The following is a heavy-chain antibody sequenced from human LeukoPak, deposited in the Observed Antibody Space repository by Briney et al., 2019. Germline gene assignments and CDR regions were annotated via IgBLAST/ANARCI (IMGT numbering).Heavy chain of an antibody. V-gene: IGHV1-18*01. J-gene: IGHJ4*02. CDR1: GYTFTTYA. CDR3: ARDPNAMVTSLFDY. CDR2: ISAYYGNT. Sequence: ASVKVSCKASGYTFTTYAISWVRQAPGQGLEWMGWISAYYGNTTYAQKFQRRVTMTTDTSTSTAYMELRSLRSDDTAVYYCARDPNAMVTSLFDYWGQGTLVTVSS. D-gene: IGHD5-18*01.